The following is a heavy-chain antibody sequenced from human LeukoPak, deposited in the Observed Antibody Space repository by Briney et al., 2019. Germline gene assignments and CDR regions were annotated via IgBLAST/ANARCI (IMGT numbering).Heavy chain of an antibody. Sequence: GGSLRLSCAASGFTFSSYAMSWVRQAPGKGLEWVSSISSSSSYIYYADSVKGRFTISRDNAKNSLYLQINSLRAEDTAVYYCAREMRDGYNSIDYWGQGTLVTVSS. CDR3: AREMRDGYNSIDY. J-gene: IGHJ4*02. D-gene: IGHD5-24*01. CDR1: GFTFSSYA. CDR2: ISSSSSYI. V-gene: IGHV3-21*01.